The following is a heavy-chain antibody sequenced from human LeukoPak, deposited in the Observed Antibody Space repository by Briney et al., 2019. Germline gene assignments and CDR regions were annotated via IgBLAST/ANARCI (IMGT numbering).Heavy chain of an antibody. CDR3: VRGGYCSGSTCLYGDNWFDP. V-gene: IGHV1-18*01. J-gene: IGHJ5*02. Sequence: RASVTVSCKASGYTFTNYGINWVRQAPGQGLEWMGWISTYIGNTNYAQKLQGRVTLTTDTSTSTAYMELRSLKSDDTAFYYCVRGGYCSGSTCLYGDNWFDPWGQGTLVTVSS. CDR2: ISTYIGNT. D-gene: IGHD2-2*01. CDR1: GYTFTNYG.